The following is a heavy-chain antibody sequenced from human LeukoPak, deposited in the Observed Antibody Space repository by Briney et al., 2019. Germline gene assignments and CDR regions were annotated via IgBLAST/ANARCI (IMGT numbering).Heavy chain of an antibody. CDR1: GLTGSHNY. Sequence: GGSLRLSCAASGLTGSHNYVSWVRQAPGKGLEWVSAIHTSGDTCYADSVKGRFTISRDTSKNTLYLQINSLRVEDTDVYYCIVFGDSNHWAQGTLVTVSS. CDR2: IHTSGDT. V-gene: IGHV3-53*01. CDR3: IVFGDSNH. J-gene: IGHJ5*02. D-gene: IGHD4-17*01.